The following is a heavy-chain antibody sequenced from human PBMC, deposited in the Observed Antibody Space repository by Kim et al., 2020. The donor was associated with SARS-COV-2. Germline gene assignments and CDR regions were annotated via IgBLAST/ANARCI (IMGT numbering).Heavy chain of an antibody. V-gene: IGHV3-43*02. CDR2: ISADGDVT. D-gene: IGHD2-2*01. Sequence: GGSLRLSCEASGFRFDEYAMHWVRQAPGKGLEWVSLISADGDVTYYGDSVKGRFTISRDNSKNSLYLQMNSLRTEDTAFYYCAKDVCSSTSCPYNYYYGMNVWGHGTTVFVSS. CDR3: AKDVCSSTSCPYNYYYGMNV. CDR1: GFRFDEYA. J-gene: IGHJ6*02.